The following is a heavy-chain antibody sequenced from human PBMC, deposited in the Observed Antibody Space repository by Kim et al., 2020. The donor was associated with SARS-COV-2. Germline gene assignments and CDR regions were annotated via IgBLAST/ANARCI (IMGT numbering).Heavy chain of an antibody. Sequence: GGSLRLSCAASGFTFWGYTMNWVRQAPGKGLEWVSLFYGGADATRYADPVKGRFTISRDNSKSTLYLQMTTLRVEDTAVYYCVKGTGFILPSDSTYNLDVWGQGTTVIVSS. J-gene: IGHJ6*02. V-gene: IGHV3-23*03. CDR1: GFTFWGYT. CDR2: FYGGADAT. CDR3: VKGTGFILPSDSTYNLDV. D-gene: IGHD1-26*01.